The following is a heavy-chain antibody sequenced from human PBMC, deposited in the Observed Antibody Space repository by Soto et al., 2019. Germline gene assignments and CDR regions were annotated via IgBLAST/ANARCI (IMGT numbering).Heavy chain of an antibody. Sequence: PGGSLRLSCAASGFTFSSYAMSWVRQAPGKGLEWVSAISGSGGSTYYADSVKGRFTISRDNSKNTLYLQMNSLRAEDTAVYYCANMGYSSSWYVVHYYYYGMDVWGQGTTVTVSS. J-gene: IGHJ6*02. CDR1: GFTFSSYA. CDR3: ANMGYSSSWYVVHYYYYGMDV. V-gene: IGHV3-23*01. CDR2: ISGSGGST. D-gene: IGHD6-13*01.